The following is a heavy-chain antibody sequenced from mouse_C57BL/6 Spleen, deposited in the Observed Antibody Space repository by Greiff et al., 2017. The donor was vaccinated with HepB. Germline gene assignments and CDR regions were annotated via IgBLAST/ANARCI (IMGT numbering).Heavy chain of an antibody. J-gene: IGHJ1*03. CDR3: ARGGLYWYFDV. CDR2: INPSTGGT. Sequence: EVQLQQSGPELVKPGASVKISCKASGYSFTGYYMNWVKQSPEKSLEWIGEINPSTGGTTYNQKFKAKATLTVDKSSSTAYMQLKSLTSEDSAVYYCARGGLYWYFDVWGTGTTVTVSS. V-gene: IGHV1-42*01. D-gene: IGHD3-2*02. CDR1: GYSFTGYY.